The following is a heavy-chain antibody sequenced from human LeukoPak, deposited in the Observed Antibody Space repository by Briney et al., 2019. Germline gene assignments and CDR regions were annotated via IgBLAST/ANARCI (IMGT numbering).Heavy chain of an antibody. Sequence: GASVKVSCKASGYTFTSYGISWVRQAPGPGLEWMGWISDYNGNTNYAQKLQGRVTMTTDTSTSTAYMELRSLRSDDTAVYYCARDLYRDSLPVSWFDPWGQGTLVTVSS. CDR1: GYTFTSYG. CDR2: ISDYNGNT. V-gene: IGHV1-18*01. CDR3: ARDLYRDSLPVSWFDP. J-gene: IGHJ5*02. D-gene: IGHD4-11*01.